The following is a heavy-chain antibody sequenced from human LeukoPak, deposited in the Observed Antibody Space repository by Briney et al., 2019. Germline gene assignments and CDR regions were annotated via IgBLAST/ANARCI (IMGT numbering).Heavy chain of an antibody. CDR2: IYPGDSDT. J-gene: IGHJ4*02. V-gene: IGHV5-51*01. Sequence: GESLKISCKGSGYSFTSYWIGWVRQMPGKGLEWMGIIYPGDSDTRYSPSFQGQVTISADKSISTAYLQWSSLKASDTAMYYCARHPPMGYGGKGGPDYWGQGTLVTVSS. CDR1: GYSFTSYW. CDR3: ARHPPMGYGGKGGPDY. D-gene: IGHD4-23*01.